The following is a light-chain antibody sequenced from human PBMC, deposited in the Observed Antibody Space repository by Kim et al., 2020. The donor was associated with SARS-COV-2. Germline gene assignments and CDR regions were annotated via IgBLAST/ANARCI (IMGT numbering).Light chain of an antibody. CDR3: QKCDSAPWT. CDR1: RDISNY. V-gene: IGKV1-27*01. Sequence: TSVGTKVTITCRGSRDISNYLAWFQLKPRKAPQLLIYAASALQPGVPSRFSGSGSGTDFTLTVSSLQPEDVATYYCQKCDSAPWTFGQGTKVDIK. J-gene: IGKJ1*01. CDR2: AAS.